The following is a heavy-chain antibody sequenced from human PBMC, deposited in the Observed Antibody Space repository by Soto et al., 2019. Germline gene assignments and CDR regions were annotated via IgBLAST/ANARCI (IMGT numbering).Heavy chain of an antibody. V-gene: IGHV1-2*02. D-gene: IGHD6-19*01. CDR1: GYTFTCYY. Sequence: GSVTVSCGAPGYTFTCYYIGWVRQAPGQGLEWMGWINPNSGGTNYAQKFQGRVTMTRDTSISTAYMELSRLRSDDTAVYYCAREDGYSSGWYVYWGRGTLVTVSS. J-gene: IGHJ4*02. CDR3: AREDGYSSGWYVY. CDR2: INPNSGGT.